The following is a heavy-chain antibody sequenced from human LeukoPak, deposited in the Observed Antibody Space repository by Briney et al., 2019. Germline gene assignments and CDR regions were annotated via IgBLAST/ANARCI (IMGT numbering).Heavy chain of an antibody. CDR1: GGSISSYY. J-gene: IGHJ5*02. CDR3: ARLVDTPVIRGYYFDP. CDR2: IYASGST. Sequence: SETLSLTCTVSGGSISSYYWNWIRQPAGKGLEWIGRIYASGSTNYNPSLKSRVTMSVDTSKNQFSLTLTSVTAADTAVYYCARLVDTPVIRGYYFDPWGQGTLVTVSS. D-gene: IGHD3-22*01. V-gene: IGHV4-4*07.